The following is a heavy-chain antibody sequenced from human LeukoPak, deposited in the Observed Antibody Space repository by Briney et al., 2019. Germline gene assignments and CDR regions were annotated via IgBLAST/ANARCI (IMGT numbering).Heavy chain of an antibody. CDR2: ISAYNGNT. D-gene: IGHD3-22*01. J-gene: IGHJ5*02. V-gene: IGHV1-18*01. Sequence: ASVNVSCKASGYTFTSYGISWVRQAPGQGLEWMGWISAYNGNTNCAQKFQGRVTMTRDTSISTAYMELSRLRSDDTAVYYCARAYYYDLLNWFDPWGQGTLVTVSS. CDR3: ARAYYYDLLNWFDP. CDR1: GYTFTSYG.